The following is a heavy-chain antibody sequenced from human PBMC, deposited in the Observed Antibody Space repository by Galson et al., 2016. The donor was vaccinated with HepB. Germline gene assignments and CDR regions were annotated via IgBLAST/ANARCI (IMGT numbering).Heavy chain of an antibody. Sequence: SLRLSCAASGFTLDKYGMTWFRQAPGKGLEWVSTICGRCGDMDYADSVKGRFTISRDDSKNTLYLHMNGLRVEDTAIYYCAIDPSQWHDLLFGNWAQGTLVTVSA. CDR1: GFTLDKYG. V-gene: IGHV3-23*01. CDR2: ICGRCGDM. CDR3: AIDPSQWHDLLFGN. D-gene: IGHD6-19*01. J-gene: IGHJ4*02.